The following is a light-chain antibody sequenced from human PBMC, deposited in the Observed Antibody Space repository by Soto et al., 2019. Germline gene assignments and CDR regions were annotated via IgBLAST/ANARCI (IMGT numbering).Light chain of an antibody. Sequence: QSVLTQPASVSGSPGQSITISCTGTSSDVGGYNYVSWYQQHPDKAPKLMIFEVRNRPSGVSNRFSGSKSGNTASLTISGLQAEDEADYYCCSYTSSNTHVVFGGGTKVTVL. CDR2: EVR. CDR3: CSYTSSNTHVV. V-gene: IGLV2-14*01. CDR1: SSDVGGYNY. J-gene: IGLJ2*01.